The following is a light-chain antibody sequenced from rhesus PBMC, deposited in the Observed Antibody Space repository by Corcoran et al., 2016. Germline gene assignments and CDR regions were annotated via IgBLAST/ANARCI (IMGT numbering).Light chain of an antibody. V-gene: IGKV3-24*01. J-gene: IGKJ1*01. CDR2: GAA. CDR1: QSGRSS. CDR3: LQHSNWPRT. Sequence: EIVMTQSPATLSLSPGERATLSCRASQSGRSSLAWYQQKPGQAPRLLIYGAASRATGIPDRFSGSGSGTDFTLTISSLAPEDVAVYYCLQHSNWPRTFGQGTKVEIK.